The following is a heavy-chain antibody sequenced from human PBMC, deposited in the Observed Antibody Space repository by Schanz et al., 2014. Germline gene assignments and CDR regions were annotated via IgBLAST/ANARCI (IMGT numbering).Heavy chain of an antibody. V-gene: IGHV3-23*01. D-gene: IGHD3-10*01. J-gene: IGHJ3*02. Sequence: EAQLLDSGGGLAQPGGSLRLSCEASGFSFGNYGMSWVRQAPGKGLEWVSVIGVDGTTTYYADSVKGRFTISRDNSKNTLYLQMNSLRAEDTAVYYCAKGRFGELSAFDIWGQGTMVTVSS. CDR1: GFSFGNYG. CDR3: AKGRFGELSAFDI. CDR2: IGVDGTTT.